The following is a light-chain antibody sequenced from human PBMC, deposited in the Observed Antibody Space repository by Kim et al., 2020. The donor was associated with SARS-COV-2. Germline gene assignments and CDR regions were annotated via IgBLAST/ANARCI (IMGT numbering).Light chain of an antibody. J-gene: IGKJ1*01. CDR1: QSIGSW. V-gene: IGKV1-5*01. CDR2: DAS. CDR3: QQYNSYST. Sequence: DIQMTQSPSTLSASVGERFTVTCRASQSIGSWLAWYQQKPGKAPKLLIYDASSLESGVPSRFSGSGSGTEFTLTISSLQPDDFATYYCQQYNSYSTFGQGTKVDIK.